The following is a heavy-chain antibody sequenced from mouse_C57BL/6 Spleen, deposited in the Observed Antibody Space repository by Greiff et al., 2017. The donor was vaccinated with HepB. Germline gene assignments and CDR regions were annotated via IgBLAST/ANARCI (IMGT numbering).Heavy chain of an antibody. D-gene: IGHD2-3*01. J-gene: IGHJ4*01. Sequence: QVQLQQPGAELVKPGASVKLSCKASGYSFTSYWMHWVKQRPGQGLEWIGMIHPNSGSTNYNEKFKSKATVTVDKSSSTTYMHLSSLTSEDSAVYYCARGGWFFALDYWGQGTSVTVSS. CDR1: GYSFTSYW. V-gene: IGHV1-64*01. CDR3: ARGGWFFALDY. CDR2: IHPNSGST.